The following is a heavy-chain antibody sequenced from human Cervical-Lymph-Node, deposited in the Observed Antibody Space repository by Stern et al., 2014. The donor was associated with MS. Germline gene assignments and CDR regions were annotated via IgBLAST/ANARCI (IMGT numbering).Heavy chain of an antibody. CDR1: GYTLSEIS. V-gene: IGHV1-24*01. CDR2: FDPERGEP. J-gene: IGHJ6*02. Sequence: QVQLVQSGAELKKPGASVKVSCKVSGYTLSEISMHWVRQAPGKGLEWMGGFDPERGEPRYAQKFQGRVTMAEDRSTDTAYMELSSLRSEDTAVYDCATHRGRVTYYYGMDVWGQGTTVTVSS. CDR3: ATHRGRVTYYYGMDV. D-gene: IGHD2-21*02.